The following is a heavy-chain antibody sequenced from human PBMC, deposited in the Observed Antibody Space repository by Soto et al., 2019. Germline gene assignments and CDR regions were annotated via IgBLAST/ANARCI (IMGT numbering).Heavy chain of an antibody. CDR3: VRGGGGGLFEP. D-gene: IGHD2-15*01. V-gene: IGHV3-11*06. J-gene: IGHJ5*02. CDR2: ISPGSRYP. CDR1: GFTFGGSY. Sequence: GGSLRLSCAGSGFTFGGSYMSWIRQAPGKGLEWLSYISPGSRYPAYADSVKGRFTISRDNAKRSLYLQMMSLTAEDTAIYYCVRGGGGGLFEPWGQGTMVTVSS.